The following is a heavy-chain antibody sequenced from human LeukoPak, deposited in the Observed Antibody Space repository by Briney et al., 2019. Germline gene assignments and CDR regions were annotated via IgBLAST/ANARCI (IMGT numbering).Heavy chain of an antibody. J-gene: IGHJ4*02. V-gene: IGHV1-2*02. Sequence: ASVKVSCKASGYTFTGYYMHWVRQAPGQGLEWMGWIDPNSGGTNYAQKFQGRVTMTRDTSISTAYMELSSLRSEDTAVYYCARDPNDYGVGGWGQGTLVTVSS. CDR1: GYTFTGYY. CDR2: IDPNSGGT. D-gene: IGHD4-17*01. CDR3: ARDPNDYGVGG.